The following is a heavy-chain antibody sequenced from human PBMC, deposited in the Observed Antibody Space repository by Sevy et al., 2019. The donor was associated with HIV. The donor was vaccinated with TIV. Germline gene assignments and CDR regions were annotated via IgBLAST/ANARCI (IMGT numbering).Heavy chain of an antibody. D-gene: IGHD2-21*02. CDR1: GGSISSSSYY. CDR3: ARRGYCGGDCFFHFDS. CDR2: IYYSGSS. J-gene: IGHJ4*02. Sequence: SETLSLTCTVSGGSISSSSYYWGWIRQPPGKGLEWIGTIYYSGSSYYNPSLKSRVTISVDTSKNQFSLKLSSATAADTAVYYCARRGYCGGDCFFHFDSWGQGTLVTVSS. V-gene: IGHV4-39*01.